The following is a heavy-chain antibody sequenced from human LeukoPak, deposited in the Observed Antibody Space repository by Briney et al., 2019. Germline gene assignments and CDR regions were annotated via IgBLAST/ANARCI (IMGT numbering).Heavy chain of an antibody. Sequence: GGSLRLSCAASGFTFSSYAMTWVRQAPGKGLEWVSAISPSGGSTYYADSVKGRFTISRDNSKNTLYLQMNSLRAEDTAVYYCARPSTGDQLDYWGQGTLVTVSS. D-gene: IGHD7-27*01. CDR3: ARPSTGDQLDY. CDR2: ISPSGGST. CDR1: GFTFSSYA. J-gene: IGHJ4*02. V-gene: IGHV3-23*01.